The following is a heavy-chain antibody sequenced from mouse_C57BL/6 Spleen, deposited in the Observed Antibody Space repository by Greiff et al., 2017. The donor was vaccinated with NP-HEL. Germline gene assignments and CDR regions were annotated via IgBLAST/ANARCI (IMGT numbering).Heavy chain of an antibody. J-gene: IGHJ3*01. CDR1: GYTFTSYW. CDR3: ARDYGYDLFAY. D-gene: IGHD2-2*01. Sequence: QVQLQQPGAELVKPGASVKVSCKASGYTFTSYWMHWVKQRPGQGLEWIGRIHPSDSDTNYNQKFKGKATLTVDKSSSTAYMQLSSLTSEDSAVYYCARDYGYDLFAYWGQGTLVTVSA. V-gene: IGHV1-74*01. CDR2: IHPSDSDT.